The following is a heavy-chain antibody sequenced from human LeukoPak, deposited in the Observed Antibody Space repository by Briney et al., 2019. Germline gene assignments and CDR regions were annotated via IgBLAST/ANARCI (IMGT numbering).Heavy chain of an antibody. V-gene: IGHV1-69*04. J-gene: IGHJ4*02. CDR1: GGTFSSYA. Sequence: SVKVSCKASGGTFSSYAISWVRQAPGQGLEWMGRIIPIFGIANYAQKFQGRVTITADKSTSTAYMELSSLRSEDTAVYYCAGTGSYGDYLDYWGQGTLVTVSS. D-gene: IGHD3-10*01. CDR2: IIPIFGIA. CDR3: AGTGSYGDYLDY.